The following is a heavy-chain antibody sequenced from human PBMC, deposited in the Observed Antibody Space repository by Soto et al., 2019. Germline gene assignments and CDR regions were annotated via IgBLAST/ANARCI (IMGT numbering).Heavy chain of an antibody. CDR1: GFTFSSYE. D-gene: IGHD3-9*01. Sequence: PGGSLRLSCAASGFTFSSYEMNWVRQAPGKGLEWVSYISSSGSTIYYADSVKGRFTISRDNAKNSLYLQMNSLRAEDTAVYYCARGSYDILTGYSRFDYWGQGTLVTVSS. V-gene: IGHV3-48*03. CDR3: ARGSYDILTGYSRFDY. CDR2: ISSSGSTI. J-gene: IGHJ4*02.